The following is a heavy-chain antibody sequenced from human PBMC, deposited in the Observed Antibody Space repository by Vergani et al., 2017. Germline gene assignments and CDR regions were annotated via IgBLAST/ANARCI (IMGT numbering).Heavy chain of an antibody. Sequence: QVQLQESGPGLLKPSETLSLTCTVSGYSISSGYYWGWIRQPPGKGLEWIGSIYHSGSTYYNPSLKSRVTISVDTSKNQFSLKLSSVTAADTAVYYCAREGGRGYSGYDHDYWGQGTLVTVSS. CDR3: AREGGRGYSGYDHDY. D-gene: IGHD5-12*01. V-gene: IGHV4-38-2*02. CDR1: GYSISSGYY. CDR2: IYHSGST. J-gene: IGHJ4*02.